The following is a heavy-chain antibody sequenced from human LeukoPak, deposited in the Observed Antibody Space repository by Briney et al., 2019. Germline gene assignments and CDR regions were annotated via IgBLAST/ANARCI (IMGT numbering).Heavy chain of an antibody. V-gene: IGHV3-48*01. CDR1: GFTFSSYS. D-gene: IGHD2-21*01. Sequence: PGGSLRLSCAASGFTFSSYSMNWVRQAPGKGLEWVSYISSSSSTIYYADSVKGRFTISRDNAKNSLYLQMNSLRAEDTAVYYCVREGYFVFDFWGQGALVIVSS. CDR2: ISSSSSTI. J-gene: IGHJ4*02. CDR3: VREGYFVFDF.